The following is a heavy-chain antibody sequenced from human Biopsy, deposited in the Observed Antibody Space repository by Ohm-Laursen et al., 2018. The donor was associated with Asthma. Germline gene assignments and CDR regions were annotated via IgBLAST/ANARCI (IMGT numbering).Heavy chain of an antibody. CDR1: GGSISSGGYS. V-gene: IGHV4-30-2*01. J-gene: IGHJ4*02. CDR3: ARVKDGYNFDY. D-gene: IGHD5-24*01. Sequence: TLSLTCAVSGGSISSGGYSWSWMRQPPGKGLEWIGYICHSGSTYYNPSLKTRVTISVDRSKNQFSLKLSSVTAADTAVYYCARVKDGYNFDYWGQGTLVTVSS. CDR2: ICHSGST.